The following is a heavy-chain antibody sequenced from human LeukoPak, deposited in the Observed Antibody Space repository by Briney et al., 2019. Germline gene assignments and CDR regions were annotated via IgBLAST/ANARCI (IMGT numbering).Heavy chain of an antibody. Sequence: GESLKISCKGSGYIFTRYWIGWVRQMPGKGLEWMGIIYPGGSDVRYSPSLQGQVTMSVDRSINSAFLQWSSLKASDTAIYYCARRVQMATADGFDIWGRGTVVTVSS. CDR1: GYIFTRYW. J-gene: IGHJ3*02. CDR3: ARRVQMATADGFDI. CDR2: IYPGGSDV. V-gene: IGHV5-51*01. D-gene: IGHD5-24*01.